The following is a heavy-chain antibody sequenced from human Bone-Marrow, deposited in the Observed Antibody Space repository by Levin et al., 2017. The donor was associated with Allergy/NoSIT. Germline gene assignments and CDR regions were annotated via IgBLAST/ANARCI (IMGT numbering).Heavy chain of an antibody. CDR3: ARAQRVFGEGDLDP. Sequence: QPGGSLRLSCAASGFSVSGNDMTWVRQAPGKGLEWVSFIYSGGRTHYADSVNGRFTVSRDNSKNTLYLQMNSLRAEDTAVYYCARAQRVFGEGDLDPWGQGTLVTVSS. CDR1: GFSVSGND. J-gene: IGHJ5*02. V-gene: IGHV3-66*01. CDR2: IYSGGRT. D-gene: IGHD3-10*02.